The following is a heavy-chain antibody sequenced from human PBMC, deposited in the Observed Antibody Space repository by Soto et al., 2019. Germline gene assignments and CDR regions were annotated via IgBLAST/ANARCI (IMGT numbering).Heavy chain of an antibody. Sequence: QVQLQESGPGLVKPSQTLSLTCTVSGGSNIRDGYYWSWIRQHPGKGLEWIAYISYSGSSYSNPSLKSRVTISAATSKNQFSLRLTSVTAADTAVYFCARATPAGSADFWGQGTLVTVSS. CDR1: GGSNIRDGYY. CDR2: ISYSGSS. CDR3: ARATPAGSADF. J-gene: IGHJ4*02. V-gene: IGHV4-31*03. D-gene: IGHD2-2*01.